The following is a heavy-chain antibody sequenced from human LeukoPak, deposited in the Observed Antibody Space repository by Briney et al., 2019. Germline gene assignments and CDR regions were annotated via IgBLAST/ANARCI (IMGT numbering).Heavy chain of an antibody. D-gene: IGHD3-9*01. CDR2: INPNSGGT. CDR1: GYTFTGYY. CDR3: ARGPHGRIYDILTGFDY. Sequence: GATVKVSCKASGYTFTGYYMHWVRQAPGQGLEWMGWINPNSGGTNYAQKFQGRVTMTRDTSIGTAYMELSRLRSDDTAVYYCARGPHGRIYDILTGFDYWGQGTLVTVSS. J-gene: IGHJ4*02. V-gene: IGHV1-2*02.